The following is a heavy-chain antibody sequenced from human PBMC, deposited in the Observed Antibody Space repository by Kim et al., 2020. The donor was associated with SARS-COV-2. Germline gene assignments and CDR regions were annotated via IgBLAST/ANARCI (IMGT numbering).Heavy chain of an antibody. CDR2: INTNTGNP. Sequence: ASVKVSCRASGYTFTSYAMNWVRQAPGQGLEWMGWINTNTGNPTYAQGFTGRFVFSLDTSVSTAYLQISSLKAEDTAVYYCARASSGWYKRDFDYWGQGTLVTVSS. V-gene: IGHV7-4-1*02. CDR3: ARASSGWYKRDFDY. CDR1: GYTFTSYA. D-gene: IGHD6-19*01. J-gene: IGHJ4*02.